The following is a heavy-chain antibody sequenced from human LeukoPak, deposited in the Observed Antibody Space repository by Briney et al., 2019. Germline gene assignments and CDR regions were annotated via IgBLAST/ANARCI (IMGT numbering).Heavy chain of an antibody. V-gene: IGHV1-2*02. J-gene: IGHJ6*03. CDR3: ARDGAYGRRGDYYYYYMDV. CDR1: GYTFTGYY. CDR2: INPNSGGT. Sequence: SVKVSCKASGYTFTGYYMHWVRQAPGQGLEWMGWINPNSGGTNYAQKFQGRVTMTRDTSISTACMELSRLRSDDTAVYYCARDGAYGRRGDYYYYYMDVWGKGTTVTISS. D-gene: IGHD3-10*01.